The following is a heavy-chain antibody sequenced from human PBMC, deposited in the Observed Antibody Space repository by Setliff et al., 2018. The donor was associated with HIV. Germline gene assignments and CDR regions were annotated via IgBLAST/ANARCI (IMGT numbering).Heavy chain of an antibody. J-gene: IGHJ3*01. CDR2: IIPMFDAP. Sequence: SVKVSCKTSGGTFSSYAISWVRQAPGQGLEWMGGIIPMFDAPNYAQKFQGRVTITADESTSTAYMELSSLRSEDSAVYFSARPIRAAAGNDAFHVWGQGTMVTVSS. CDR1: GGTFSSYA. CDR3: ARPIRAAAGNDAFHV. V-gene: IGHV1-69*13. D-gene: IGHD6-13*01.